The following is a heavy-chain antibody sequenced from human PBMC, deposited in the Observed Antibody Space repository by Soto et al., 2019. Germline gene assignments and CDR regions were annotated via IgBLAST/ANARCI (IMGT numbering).Heavy chain of an antibody. CDR3: AKSYYDTNGFAVDT. CDR2: MYYSGSF. J-gene: IGHJ5*02. V-gene: IGHV4-59*02. D-gene: IGHD3-22*01. CDR1: GASVGTGY. Sequence: SETLSLTCTVSGASVGTGYWSWIRQPPGKGLEWIGFMYYSGSFNYNPSLRSRVTISVDTSKNQFSLKVTSVTADDTAVYFCAKSYYDTNGFAVDTWGQGTLVTVSS.